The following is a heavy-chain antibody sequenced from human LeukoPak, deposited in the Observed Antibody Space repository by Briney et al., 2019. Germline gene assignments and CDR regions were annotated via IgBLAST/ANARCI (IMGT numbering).Heavy chain of an antibody. J-gene: IGHJ4*02. CDR1: GGSISSGSYY. D-gene: IGHD4-17*01. CDR2: IYTSGST. Sequence: SQTLSLTCTVSGGSISSGSYYWSWIRQPAGKGLEWIGRIYTSGSTNYNPSLKSRVTISVDTSKNQFSLKLSSVTAADTAVYYCAREYGDLDYWGQGTLVTVSS. CDR3: AREYGDLDY. V-gene: IGHV4-61*02.